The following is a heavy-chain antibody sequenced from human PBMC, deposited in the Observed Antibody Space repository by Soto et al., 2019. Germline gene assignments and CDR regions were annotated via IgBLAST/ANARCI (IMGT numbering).Heavy chain of an antibody. V-gene: IGHV4-34*01. D-gene: IGHD6-13*01. J-gene: IGHJ3*02. CDR3: ARSSSSWYAHDAFDI. Sequence: SETLSLTCAVYGGSFSGYYWSWIRQPPGKWLEWIGEINHSGSTNYNPSLKSRVTISVDTSKNQFSLKLSSVTAADTVVYYCARSSSSWYAHDAFDIWGQGTMGTVSS. CDR1: GGSFSGYY. CDR2: INHSGST.